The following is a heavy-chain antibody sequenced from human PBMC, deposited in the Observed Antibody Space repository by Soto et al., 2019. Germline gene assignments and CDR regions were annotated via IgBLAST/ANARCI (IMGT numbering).Heavy chain of an antibody. CDR2: INHSGST. CDR1: GGSFSGYY. V-gene: IGHV4-34*01. CDR3: ARGPQYYYGSGSSRGMGV. J-gene: IGHJ6*02. Sequence: SETLSLTCAVYGGSFSGYYWSWIRQPPGKGLEWIGEINHSGSTNYNPSLKSRVTISVDTSKNQFSLKLSSVTAADTAVYYCARGPQYYYGSGSSRGMGVWGQGTTVTVSS. D-gene: IGHD3-10*01.